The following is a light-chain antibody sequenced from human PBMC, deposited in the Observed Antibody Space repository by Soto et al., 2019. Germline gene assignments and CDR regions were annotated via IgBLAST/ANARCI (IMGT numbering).Light chain of an antibody. CDR3: QQLNSAPFT. J-gene: IGKJ4*01. CDR1: PSVSNS. CDR2: DAS. Sequence: ESVLTQSPATLSLSPGERATLSCRASPSVSNSLAWYQHKPGQAPRLLIYDASNRATGVPTRFSGSGSGTDFTLTISSLEPEDFATYYCQQLNSAPFTFGGGTKVEIE. V-gene: IGKV3-11*01.